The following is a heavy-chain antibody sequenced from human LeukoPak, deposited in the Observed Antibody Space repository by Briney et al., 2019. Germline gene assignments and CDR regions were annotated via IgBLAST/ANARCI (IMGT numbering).Heavy chain of an antibody. Sequence: PSETLSLTCTVSGGFIGSYHWSWIRQPPGKGLEWIGYIYYTGSTSYNPSLRSRVSISLDTSNNQFSLNLSSVTAADTAIYYCARRGAARRYDGLDVWGHGTTVTVSS. CDR2: IYYTGST. CDR3: ARRGAARRYDGLDV. J-gene: IGHJ6*02. V-gene: IGHV4-59*08. D-gene: IGHD6-6*01. CDR1: GGFIGSYH.